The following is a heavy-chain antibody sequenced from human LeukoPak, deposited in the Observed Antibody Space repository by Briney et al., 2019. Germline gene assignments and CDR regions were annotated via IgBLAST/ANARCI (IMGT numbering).Heavy chain of an antibody. V-gene: IGHV3-74*01. Sequence: PGGSLRLSCAASGFSFSNVWMHWVRQVPGKGLVWVSRIYSDGSTTTYADSVKGRFTVSSDNAKNTLYLQMNSLRPEDMAVYYCARVWPGASFDYWGQGTLVTVSS. CDR2: IYSDGSTT. CDR1: GFSFSNVW. CDR3: ARVWPGASFDY. J-gene: IGHJ4*02. D-gene: IGHD2-21*01.